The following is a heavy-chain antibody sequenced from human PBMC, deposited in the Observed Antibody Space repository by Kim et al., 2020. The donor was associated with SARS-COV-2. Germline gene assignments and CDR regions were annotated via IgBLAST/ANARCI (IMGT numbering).Heavy chain of an antibody. CDR1: GGSISSGSYY. CDR3: ARDARGNVKYSSTNNWFDP. V-gene: IGHV4-61*02. CDR2: IYTSGST. Sequence: SETLSLTCTVSGGSISSGSYYWSWIRQPAGKGLEWIGRIYTSGSTNYNPSLKSRVTISVDTSKNQFSLKLSSVTAADTAVYYCARDARGNVKYSSTNNWFDPWGQGTLVTVSS. D-gene: IGHD6-13*01. J-gene: IGHJ5*02.